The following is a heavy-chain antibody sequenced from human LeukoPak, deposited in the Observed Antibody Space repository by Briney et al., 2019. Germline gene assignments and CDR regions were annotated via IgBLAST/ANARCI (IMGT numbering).Heavy chain of an antibody. J-gene: IGHJ6*02. CDR1: GGSFSGYY. CDR3: ARGRSYYYGSGSLRGRTYYYGMDV. Sequence: PSETLSLTCAVYGGSFSGYYWSWIRQPPGKGLEWIGEINHSGSTNYNPSLKSRVTISVDTSKNQSSLKLSSVTAADTAVYYCARGRSYYYGSGSLRGRTYYYGMDVWGQGTTVTVSS. CDR2: INHSGST. D-gene: IGHD3-10*01. V-gene: IGHV4-34*01.